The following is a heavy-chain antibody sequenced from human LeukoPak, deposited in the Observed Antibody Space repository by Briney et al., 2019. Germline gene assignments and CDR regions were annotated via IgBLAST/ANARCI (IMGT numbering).Heavy chain of an antibody. CDR3: ARGHYGMDV. CDR2: IWYDGSNK. J-gene: IGHJ6*02. Sequence: GGSLRLSCAASGFTFSSYGMHWVRQAPGKGLEWVAVIWYDGSNKYYADSVKGRFTISRDNSKNTLYLLMNSLRAEDTAVYYCARGHYGMDVWGQGTTVTASS. CDR1: GFTFSSYG. V-gene: IGHV3-33*01.